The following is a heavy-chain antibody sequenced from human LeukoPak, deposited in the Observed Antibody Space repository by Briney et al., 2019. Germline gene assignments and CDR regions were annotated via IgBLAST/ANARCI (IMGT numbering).Heavy chain of an antibody. CDR3: ARGAFRYFDWLNPAY. D-gene: IGHD3-9*01. CDR1: GYTFTGYY. Sequence: ASVKVSCKASGYTFTGYYMHWVRQAPGQGLEWMGWINPNRGGTNYAQKFRGRVTMTRDTSISTAYIELSRLRSDDTAVYLFARGAFRYFDWLNPAYWGQGTLVTAS. CDR2: INPNRGGT. J-gene: IGHJ4*02. V-gene: IGHV1-2*02.